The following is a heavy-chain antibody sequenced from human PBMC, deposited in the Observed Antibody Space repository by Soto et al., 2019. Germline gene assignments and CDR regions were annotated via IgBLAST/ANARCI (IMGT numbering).Heavy chain of an antibody. Sequence: ASVKVSCKASGYIFTSYGISWVRQAPGQGLEWMGWISAYNGNTNYAQKLQGRVTMTTDTSTSTAYMELRSLRSDDTAVYYCARGSDYDFWSGYVHFDYWGQGTLVTVSS. J-gene: IGHJ4*02. CDR1: GYIFTSYG. CDR2: ISAYNGNT. D-gene: IGHD3-3*01. V-gene: IGHV1-18*04. CDR3: ARGSDYDFWSGYVHFDY.